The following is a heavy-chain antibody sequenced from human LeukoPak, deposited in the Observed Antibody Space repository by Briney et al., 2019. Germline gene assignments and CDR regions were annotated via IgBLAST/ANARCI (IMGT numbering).Heavy chain of an antibody. CDR1: QFTFSSYE. CDR2: ISSIGNTI. V-gene: IGHV3-48*03. Sequence: GGSLRLSCVASQFTFSSYEMNWVRQAPGKGLEWVSYISSIGNTIYYADSVKGRFTISRDNAKNSLYLQMSSLRAEDTAIYYCARDDSSGSYFFDYWGQGTLVTVSS. CDR3: ARDDSSGSYFFDY. J-gene: IGHJ4*02. D-gene: IGHD3-22*01.